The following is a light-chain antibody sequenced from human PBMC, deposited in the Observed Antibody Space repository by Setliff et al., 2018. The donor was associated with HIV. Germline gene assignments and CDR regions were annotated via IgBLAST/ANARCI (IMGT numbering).Light chain of an antibody. CDR2: YDS. Sequence: SYELAQPPSVSVAPGKTARITCGGNNIGSKSVHWYQQKPGQAPVVVIYYDSDRPSGIPERFSGSNSGNTATLTISRVEAGDEADYYCQVWDSSSDHPYVLGTGTKGTVL. CDR3: QVWDSSSDHPYV. J-gene: IGLJ1*01. CDR1: NIGSKS. V-gene: IGLV3-21*01.